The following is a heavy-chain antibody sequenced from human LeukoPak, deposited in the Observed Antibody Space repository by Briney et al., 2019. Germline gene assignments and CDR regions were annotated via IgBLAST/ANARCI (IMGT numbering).Heavy chain of an antibody. CDR1: GGSISSSSCY. J-gene: IGHJ4*02. CDR2: IYYSGST. D-gene: IGHD5-24*01. Sequence: SKTLSLTCTVSGGSISSSSCYWGWIRQPPGKGLEWIGSIYYSGSTYYNPSLKSRVTISVDTSKNQFSLKLSSVTAPDTAVYYCARHDGYNYYFDYWGQGTLVTVSS. V-gene: IGHV4-39*01. CDR3: ARHDGYNYYFDY.